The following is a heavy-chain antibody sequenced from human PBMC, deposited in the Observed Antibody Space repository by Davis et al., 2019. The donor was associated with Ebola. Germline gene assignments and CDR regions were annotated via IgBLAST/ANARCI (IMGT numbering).Heavy chain of an antibody. CDR2: ISSSSSYI. CDR1: GFTVSSNY. CDR3: ASGIAAAGVKDV. Sequence: PGGSLRLSCAASGFTVSSNYMSWVRQAPGKGLEWVSSISSSSSYIYYADSVKGRFTISRDNAKNSLYLQMNSLRAEDTAVYYCASGIAAAGVKDVWGQGTTVTVSS. D-gene: IGHD6-13*01. V-gene: IGHV3-21*01. J-gene: IGHJ6*02.